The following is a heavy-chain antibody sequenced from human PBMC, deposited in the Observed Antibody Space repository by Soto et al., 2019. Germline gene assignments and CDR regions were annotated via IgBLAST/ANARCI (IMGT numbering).Heavy chain of an antibody. J-gene: IGHJ5*02. V-gene: IGHV1-2*02. CDR1: GYTFTGYY. Sequence: ASVKVSCKASGYTFTGYYMHWVRQAPGQGLEWMGWINPNSGGTNYAQKFQGRVTMTRDTSISTAYMELSRLRSDDTAVYYCARVEEYSSSWYWFDPWGQRTLVTVSS. D-gene: IGHD6-13*01. CDR2: INPNSGGT. CDR3: ARVEEYSSSWYWFDP.